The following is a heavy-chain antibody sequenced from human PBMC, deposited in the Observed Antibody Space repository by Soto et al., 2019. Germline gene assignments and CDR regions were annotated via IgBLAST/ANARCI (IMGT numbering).Heavy chain of an antibody. Sequence: EVHLVASGGGLVQPGRSLRLSCAASGFRFDDYAIHWVRQAPGKGLDWVAAIGWDGVNIAYADSVKGRFTISRDNARNSLYLQMDSLRVEDTAFYFCGRVMAAYNWNDPFYHWGQGTLVTVSS. CDR3: GRVMAAYNWNDPFYH. CDR2: IGWDGVNI. J-gene: IGHJ4*02. D-gene: IGHD1-20*01. V-gene: IGHV3-9*01. CDR1: GFRFDDYA.